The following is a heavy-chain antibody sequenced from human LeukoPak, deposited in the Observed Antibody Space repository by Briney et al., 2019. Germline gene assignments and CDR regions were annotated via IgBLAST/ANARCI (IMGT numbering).Heavy chain of an antibody. V-gene: IGHV3-30*02. J-gene: IGHJ4*02. D-gene: IGHD2-2*01. CDR3: AKEGGGYCSSTSCYGKYYFDY. CDR2: IRYDGSNK. CDR1: GFTFSSYG. Sequence: GGSLRLSCAASGFTFSSYGMHWVRQAPGKGLEWVAFIRYDGSNKYYADSVKGRFTISRDNSKNTLYLQMNSLRAEDTAVYYCAKEGGGYCSSTSCYGKYYFDYWGQGTLVTVSS.